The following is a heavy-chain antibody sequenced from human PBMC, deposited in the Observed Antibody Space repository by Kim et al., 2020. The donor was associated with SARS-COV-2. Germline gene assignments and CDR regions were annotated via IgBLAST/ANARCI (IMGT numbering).Heavy chain of an antibody. J-gene: IGHJ4*02. CDR3: ARVRGVSVAYYFDY. V-gene: IGHV1-69*01. D-gene: IGHD3-10*01. Sequence: AQKFQGRVTITADESTSTAYMELSSLRSEDTAVYYCARVRGVSVAYYFDYWGQGTLVTVSS.